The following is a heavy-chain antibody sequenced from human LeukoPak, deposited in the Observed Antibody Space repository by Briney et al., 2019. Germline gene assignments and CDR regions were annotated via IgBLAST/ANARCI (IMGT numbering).Heavy chain of an antibody. Sequence: SETLSLTCAVYGGSFSGYYWSWIRQPPGKGLEWIGEINHSGSTNYNPSLKSRVTISVDTSKSQFSLKLSSVTAADTAVYYCARTHYVWGSQIDYWGQGTLVTVSS. CDR1: GGSFSGYY. V-gene: IGHV4-34*01. D-gene: IGHD3-16*01. CDR3: ARTHYVWGSQIDY. J-gene: IGHJ4*02. CDR2: INHSGST.